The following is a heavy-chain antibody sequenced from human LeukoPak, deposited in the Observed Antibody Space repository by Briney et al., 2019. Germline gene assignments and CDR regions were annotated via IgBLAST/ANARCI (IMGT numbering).Heavy chain of an antibody. V-gene: IGHV3-43*02. J-gene: IGHJ4*02. Sequence: GGSLRLSCAASGFSFDEHAMHWVRQAPGKGLEWVSLTSGDGATKHYADSVKGRFTISRDNSKNSLYLQMNSLRSEDTALYYCAKRSGAPNNFDYWGQGALVTVSS. CDR1: GFSFDEHA. CDR2: TSGDGATK. CDR3: AKRSGAPNNFDY. D-gene: IGHD1-1*01.